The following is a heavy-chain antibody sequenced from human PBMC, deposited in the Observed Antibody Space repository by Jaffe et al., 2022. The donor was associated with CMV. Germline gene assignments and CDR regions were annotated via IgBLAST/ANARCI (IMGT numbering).Heavy chain of an antibody. J-gene: IGHJ4*02. D-gene: IGHD3-22*01. CDR2: INHSGST. CDR3: ARGGYDSSGYPRYYFDY. CDR1: GGSFSGYY. Sequence: QVQLQQWGAGLLKPSETLSLTCAVYGGSFSGYYWSWIRQPPGKGLEWIGEINHSGSTNYNPSLKSRVTISVDTSKNQFSLKLSSVTAADTAVYYCARGGYDSSGYPRYYFDYWGQGTLVTVSS. V-gene: IGHV4-34*01.